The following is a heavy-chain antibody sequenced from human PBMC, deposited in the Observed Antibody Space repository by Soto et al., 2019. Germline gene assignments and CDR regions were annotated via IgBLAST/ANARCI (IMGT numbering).Heavy chain of an antibody. CDR1: GGTFSSYA. J-gene: IGHJ6*02. D-gene: IGHD2-15*01. Sequence: QVQLVQSGAEVKKPGSSVKVSCKASGGTFSSYAISWVRQAPGQGLEWMGGIIPIFGTANYPQKFQGRVTITADKSTSTAYMELSSLRSEDTAVYYCASRVDCSGGSCYSLDYYYGMDVWGQGTTVTVSS. CDR2: IIPIFGTA. CDR3: ASRVDCSGGSCYSLDYYYGMDV. V-gene: IGHV1-69*06.